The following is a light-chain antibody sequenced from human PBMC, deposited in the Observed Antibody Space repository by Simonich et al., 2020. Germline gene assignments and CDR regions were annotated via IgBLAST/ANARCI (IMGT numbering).Light chain of an antibody. CDR3: SSYTSISPWV. CDR2: DVS. J-gene: IGLJ3*02. V-gene: IGLV2-14*01. CDR1: SSDVGGYNY. Sequence: QSALTQPASVSGSPGQSITISSTGTSSDVGGYNYVSWYQQHPGKAPKLMIYDVSKRPSGGSKRFSGSKSGNSASLTISGLQAEDEADYYCSSYTSISPWVFGGGTKLTVL.